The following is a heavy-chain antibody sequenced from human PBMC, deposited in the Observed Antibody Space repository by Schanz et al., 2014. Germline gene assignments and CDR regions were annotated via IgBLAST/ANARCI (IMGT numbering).Heavy chain of an antibody. CDR1: GFTFSTYA. D-gene: IGHD3-9*01. V-gene: IGHV3-23*01. CDR2: ISGSGGST. J-gene: IGHJ4*02. Sequence: EVHLLESGGGLVQPGGSLRLSCAASGFTFSTYAMSWARQTPGQGLEWVSAISGSGGSTYYADSVKGRFTISRDNSKNTLYLQIHNLRAEDTAVYYCAYYDVLTGCDYWGQGTRITVSS. CDR3: AYYDVLTGCDY.